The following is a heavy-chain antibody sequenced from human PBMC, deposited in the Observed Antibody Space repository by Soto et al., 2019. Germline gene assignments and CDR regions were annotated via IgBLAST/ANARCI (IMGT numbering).Heavy chain of an antibody. V-gene: IGHV4-34*01. CDR1: GASFSGYY. CDR3: ARGHSTSGYDY. Sequence: SETLSLTCSVYGASFSGYYWSWIRQSPGKGLEWLGEIHHSGSTHYNPSLKSRLTFSIDESQSQFYMTLTSVTAADTALYLCARGHSTSGYDYWGQGSLVTVSP. D-gene: IGHD6-6*01. J-gene: IGHJ4*02. CDR2: IHHSGST.